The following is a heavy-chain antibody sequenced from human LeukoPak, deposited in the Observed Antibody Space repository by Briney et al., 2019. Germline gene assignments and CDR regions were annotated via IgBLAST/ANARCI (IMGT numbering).Heavy chain of an antibody. D-gene: IGHD3-10*01. CDR2: IIPILGIA. V-gene: IGHV1-69*04. J-gene: IGHJ5*02. CDR1: GGTFSSYA. CDR3: ARDPHLWSKNWFDP. Sequence: ASVTVSCTASGGTFSSYAISWVRQAPGQGLEWMGRIIPILGIANYAQKFQGRVTIIADKSTSTAYMELSSLRSEDTAVYYCARDPHLWSKNWFDPWGQGTLVTVSS.